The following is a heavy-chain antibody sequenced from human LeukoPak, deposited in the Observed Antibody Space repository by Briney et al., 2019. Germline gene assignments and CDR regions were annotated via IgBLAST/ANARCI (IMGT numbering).Heavy chain of an antibody. J-gene: IGHJ4*02. CDR1: GYNFDTYW. CDR3: ARAPTSVSNPYFFDS. Sequence: GESLKISCQGSGYNFDTYWIGWVRQMPGKGLEYMGIFYPGDSDTRYSPSFRGQVTISFDKSIRIAYLHWTSLKASDTATYYCARAPTSVSNPYFFDSWGQGTLVTVSS. V-gene: IGHV5-51*01. D-gene: IGHD4-17*01. CDR2: FYPGDSDT.